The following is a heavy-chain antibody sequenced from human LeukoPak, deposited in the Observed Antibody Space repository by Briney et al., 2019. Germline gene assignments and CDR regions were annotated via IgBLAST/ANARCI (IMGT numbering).Heavy chain of an antibody. D-gene: IGHD5-12*01. CDR3: ARPYSGYDFDY. Sequence: SVKVSCKASGGTFSSYAISWVRQAPGQGLEWMGGIIPIFGTANYAQKFQGRVTMTRDTSISTAYMELSRLRSDDTAVYYCARPYSGYDFDYWGQGTLVTVSS. CDR2: IIPIFGTA. J-gene: IGHJ4*02. CDR1: GGTFSSYA. V-gene: IGHV1-69*05.